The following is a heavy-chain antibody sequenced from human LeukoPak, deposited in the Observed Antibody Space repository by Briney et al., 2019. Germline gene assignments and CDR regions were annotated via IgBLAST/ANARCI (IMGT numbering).Heavy chain of an antibody. Sequence: PGGSLRLSCAASGFTFSSYSMNWVRQAPGKGLEWVSYISSSSSTIYHADSVKGRFTISRDNAKNSLYLQMNSLRAEDTAVYYCARDIYYDSSGYYVYWGQGTLVTVSS. V-gene: IGHV3-48*01. CDR1: GFTFSSYS. CDR3: ARDIYYDSSGYYVY. CDR2: ISSSSSTI. J-gene: IGHJ4*02. D-gene: IGHD3-22*01.